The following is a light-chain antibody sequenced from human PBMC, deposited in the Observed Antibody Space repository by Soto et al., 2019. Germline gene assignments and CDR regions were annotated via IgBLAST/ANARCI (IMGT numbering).Light chain of an antibody. CDR3: QQYGSSPPWT. V-gene: IGKV3-20*01. CDR1: QSVSSNY. J-gene: IGKJ1*01. Sequence: EIVLTQSPGTLSLSPGERATLSCRASQSVSSNYLVWYQQRPGQAPRLLIHGASSRDTGIPDRFSGSGSGTDFTLTISRLEPEDFAVYYCQQYGSSPPWTFGQGTKVEIK. CDR2: GAS.